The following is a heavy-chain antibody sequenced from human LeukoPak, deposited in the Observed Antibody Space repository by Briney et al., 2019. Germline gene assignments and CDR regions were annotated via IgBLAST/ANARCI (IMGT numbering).Heavy chain of an antibody. CDR1: GFTFTNYA. CDR3: ARLVGATAS. CDR2: ITGSGGST. J-gene: IGHJ5*02. Sequence: GGSLRLSCAASGFTFTNYAMTWVRQAPGKGLEWVSSITGSGGSTYYTDSVKGRFTISRDNSKNTLYLQINSLRAEDTALYYCARLVGATASWGQGALVTVSS. V-gene: IGHV3-23*01. D-gene: IGHD1-26*01.